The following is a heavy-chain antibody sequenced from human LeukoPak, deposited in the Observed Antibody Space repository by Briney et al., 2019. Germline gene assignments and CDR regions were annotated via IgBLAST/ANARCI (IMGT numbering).Heavy chain of an antibody. V-gene: IGHV5-51*01. CDR2: IYPGDSDT. D-gene: IGHD3-16*02. Sequence: GESLKIACEGSGYSFTSYWIVWVRQKPGKGLEWMGIIYPGDSDTTYSPSFQGQVTISADRSINTAYLQWSSLKASDTAIYYCARRSYCYSTICYGYWFDSWGQGTLVTVSS. CDR1: GYSFTSYW. CDR3: ARRSYCYSTICYGYWFDS. J-gene: IGHJ5*01.